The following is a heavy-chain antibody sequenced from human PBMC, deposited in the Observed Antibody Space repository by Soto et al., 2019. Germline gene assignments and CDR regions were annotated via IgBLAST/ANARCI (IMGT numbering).Heavy chain of an antibody. CDR3: TRHLDCTNGVCSSYWYFDL. V-gene: IGHV3-73*01. Sequence: GGSLRLSCAASGFTFSGSAMHWVRQASGKGLEWVGRIRSKANSYATAYAASVKGRFTISRDDSKNTAYLQMNSLKTEDTAVYYCTRHLDCTNGVCSSYWYFDLWGRGTLVTVSS. D-gene: IGHD2-8*01. J-gene: IGHJ2*01. CDR2: IRSKANSYAT. CDR1: GFTFSGSA.